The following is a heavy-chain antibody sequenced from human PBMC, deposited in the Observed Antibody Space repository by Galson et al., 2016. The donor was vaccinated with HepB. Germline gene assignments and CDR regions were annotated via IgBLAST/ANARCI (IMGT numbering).Heavy chain of an antibody. CDR2: IKQDGSAK. CDR3: ALGQGFLADS. V-gene: IGHV3-7*03. CDR1: GFTFSNAW. Sequence: SLRLSCAASGFTFSNAWMSWVRQAPGKGLEWVAIIKQDGSAKYYVDSLKGRFTISRDNAKNSLYLQMSSLRPEDTAVYYCALGQGFLADSWGQGTLVTVSS. J-gene: IGHJ4*02.